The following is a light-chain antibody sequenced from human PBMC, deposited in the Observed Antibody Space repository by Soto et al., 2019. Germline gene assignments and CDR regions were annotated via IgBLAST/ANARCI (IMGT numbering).Light chain of an antibody. V-gene: IGKV3-11*01. J-gene: IGKJ4*01. CDR1: QSVINY. Sequence: ESVLTQAPATLSLSPGERPTLPCTASQSVINYLAWYKQKPGQXHRXXIYDTSNRATGIPARFSGSGSGTDLTIIISRLQPEDFEVYYGQQRSNWPLTFGGGTKVDIK. CDR2: DTS. CDR3: QQRSNWPLT.